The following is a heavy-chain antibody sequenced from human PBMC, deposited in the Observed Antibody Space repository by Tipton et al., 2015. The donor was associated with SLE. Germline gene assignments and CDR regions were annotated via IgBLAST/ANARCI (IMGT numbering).Heavy chain of an antibody. CDR3: ATWDYSNDLFDY. CDR1: GFSSGNFW. J-gene: IGHJ4*02. Sequence: GSLRLSCEASGFSSGNFWMSWVRQPPGKGLDWVANINHDGSEKYYVDSVKGRFTISRDNAKNSLYLQMNTLRADDTAVYYCATWDYSNDLFDYWGQGTLVTVYS. CDR2: INHDGSEK. D-gene: IGHD4-11*01. V-gene: IGHV3-7*01.